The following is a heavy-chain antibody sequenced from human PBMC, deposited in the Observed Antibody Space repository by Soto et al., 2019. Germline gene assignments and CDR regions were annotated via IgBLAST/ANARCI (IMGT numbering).Heavy chain of an antibody. D-gene: IGHD5-12*01. CDR3: ARAPSKWLRFGPY. Sequence: ASVKVSCKASGYTFTSYDINWVRQATGQGLEWMGWMNPNSGNTGYAQKFQGRVNMTRNTSISTAYMELSSLRSEDTAVYYCARAPSKWLRFGPYWGQGTLVTVSS. V-gene: IGHV1-8*01. CDR2: MNPNSGNT. CDR1: GYTFTSYD. J-gene: IGHJ4*02.